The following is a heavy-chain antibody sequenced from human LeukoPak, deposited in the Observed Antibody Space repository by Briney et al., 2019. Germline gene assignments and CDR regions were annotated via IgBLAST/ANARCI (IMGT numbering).Heavy chain of an antibody. J-gene: IGHJ4*02. D-gene: IGHD6-13*01. V-gene: IGHV3-21*01. CDR1: GFTFSSYS. CDR2: ISSSSSYI. CDR3: ARPSSSPRQYYFDY. Sequence: GGSLRLSCAASGFTFSSYSMNLVRQAPGKGLEWVSSISSSSSYIYYADSVKGRFTISRDNAKNSLYLQMNSLRAEDTAVYYCARPSSSPRQYYFDYWGQGTLVTVSS.